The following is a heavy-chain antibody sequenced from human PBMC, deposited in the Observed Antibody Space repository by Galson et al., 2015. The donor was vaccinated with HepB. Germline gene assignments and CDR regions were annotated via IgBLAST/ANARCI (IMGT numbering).Heavy chain of an antibody. CDR3: ARAARAYDYVWGSYPDY. V-gene: IGHV1-3*01. D-gene: IGHD3-16*01. CDR1: GYTFTSYA. Sequence: SVKVSCKASGYTFTSYAMHWVRQAPGQRLEWMGWINAGNGNTKYSQKFQGRVTITRDTSASTAYMELSSLRSEDTAVYYCARAARAYDYVWGSYPDYWGQGTLGTVSS. CDR2: INAGNGNT. J-gene: IGHJ4*02.